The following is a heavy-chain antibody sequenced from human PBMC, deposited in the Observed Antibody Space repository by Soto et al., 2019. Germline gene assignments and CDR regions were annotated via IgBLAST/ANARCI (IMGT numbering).Heavy chain of an antibody. J-gene: IGHJ1*01. Sequence: SVKVSCKASGGSFSSFGISWVRQAPGQGLEWMGGIIPVFGRPNYAQRFRGRLTITADESTNTVYLELIDLRSEDTAVYYCAREGSGYNLWGQGAQVTAPQ. CDR1: GGSFSSFG. D-gene: IGHD5-12*01. CDR2: IIPVFGRP. CDR3: AREGSGYNL. V-gene: IGHV1-69*13.